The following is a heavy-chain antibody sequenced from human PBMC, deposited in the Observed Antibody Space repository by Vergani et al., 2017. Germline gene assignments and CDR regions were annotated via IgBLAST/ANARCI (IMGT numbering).Heavy chain of an antibody. Sequence: EVQLLESGGSLKQPGGSVRLSCAASGFTFSTYAMHWVRQAPGKGLEWVSALTGGCGSTYYADSFKGRFIISRDNSRYTLYLQMNSLRPEDTATYNCVNDAGSYEYFFDSWGQGTLVTVSS. CDR2: LTGGCGST. D-gene: IGHD5-12*01. CDR1: GFTFSTYA. J-gene: IGHJ4*02. CDR3: VNDAGSYEYFFDS. V-gene: IGHV3-23*01.